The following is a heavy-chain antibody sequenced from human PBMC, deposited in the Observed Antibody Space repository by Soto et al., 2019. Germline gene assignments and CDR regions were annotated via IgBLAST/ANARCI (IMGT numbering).Heavy chain of an antibody. CDR1: GDSIRNLY. Sequence: PSETLSLTCSVSGDSIRNLYWSWIRQPLGKGLEWIGYIYRGGSTKYNPSLKSRLTMSADTSKNQFSLKLNSVTAADTAVFYCAGLFPYVSSGYHLNYLGQGTLVTVSS. J-gene: IGHJ4*02. CDR3: AGLFPYVSSGYHLNY. D-gene: IGHD3-22*01. V-gene: IGHV4-59*08. CDR2: IYRGGST.